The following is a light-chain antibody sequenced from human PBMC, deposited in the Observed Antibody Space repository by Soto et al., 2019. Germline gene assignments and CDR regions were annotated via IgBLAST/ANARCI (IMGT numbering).Light chain of an antibody. CDR2: SHG. V-gene: IGLV1-36*01. CDR1: GSNIEKKG. Sequence: HSVLTQPPSVSAAPRHRVSISCSGPGSNIEKKGGNWYQQLPAKAPKHPIHSHGRLPSPASDRFPGSKSGTSASLAIRGLQSEDDADYYCAAWDDSLDAYVDGTGTKVTVL. CDR3: AAWDDSLDAYV. J-gene: IGLJ1*01.